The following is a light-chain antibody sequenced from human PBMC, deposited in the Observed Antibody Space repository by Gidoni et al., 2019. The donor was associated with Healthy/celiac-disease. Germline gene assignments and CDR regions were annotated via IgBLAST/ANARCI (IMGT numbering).Light chain of an antibody. CDR3: QQYNSYSPDT. CDR2: KAA. CDR1: QSISSW. Sequence: DNQMTQSPSTLSASVGDRVTITCRASQSISSWLDWYQQKPGKAPKLLIYKAASLESGVPSRFSGSGSGTEFTLTISSLQPDDFATYYCQQYNSYSPDTFGQGTKLEIK. V-gene: IGKV1-5*03. J-gene: IGKJ2*01.